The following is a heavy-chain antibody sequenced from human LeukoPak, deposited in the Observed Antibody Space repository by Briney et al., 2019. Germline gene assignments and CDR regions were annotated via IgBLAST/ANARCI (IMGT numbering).Heavy chain of an antibody. D-gene: IGHD5-12*01. CDR3: ARPSGYDLFVWVH. Sequence: TGGSLRLSCAAXGXXXXXXAXXXXXXAXGXXLXXVXTIGGSGGRTYFADSVKGRFNISRDNSKNTVYLQMNSLRAEDTALYFCARPSGYDLFVWVHWGQGTLVTVSS. J-gene: IGHJ4*02. CDR1: GXXXXXXA. V-gene: IGHV3-23*01. CDR2: IGGSGGRT.